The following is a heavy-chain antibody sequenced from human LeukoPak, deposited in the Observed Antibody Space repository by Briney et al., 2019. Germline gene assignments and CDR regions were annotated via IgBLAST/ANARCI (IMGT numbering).Heavy chain of an antibody. D-gene: IGHD2-15*01. J-gene: IGHJ4*02. V-gene: IGHV4-59*01. CDR1: GGSISSYY. CDR2: IYYSGST. CDR3: ARAGYCSGGSCYSPFDY. Sequence: KPSETLSLTCTVSGGSISSYYWSWIRQPPGKGLEWIGYIYYSGSTNYNPSLKSRVTISVDTSKNQFSLKLSSVTAADTAVYYCARAGYCSGGSCYSPFDYWGQGTLVTVSS.